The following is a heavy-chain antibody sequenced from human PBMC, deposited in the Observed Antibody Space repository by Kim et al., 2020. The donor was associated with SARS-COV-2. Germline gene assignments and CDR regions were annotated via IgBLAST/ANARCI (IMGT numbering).Heavy chain of an antibody. Sequence: NPSLKSRVTISVDTSKNQFSLKLSSVTAADTAVYYCARAGGVESPYYFDYWGQGTLVTVSS. J-gene: IGHJ4*02. D-gene: IGHD3-3*01. V-gene: IGHV4-31*02. CDR3: ARAGGVESPYYFDY.